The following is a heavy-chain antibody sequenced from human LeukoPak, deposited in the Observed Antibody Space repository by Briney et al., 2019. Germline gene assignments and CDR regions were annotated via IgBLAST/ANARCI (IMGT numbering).Heavy chain of an antibody. CDR2: INSGRTT. J-gene: IGHJ4*02. V-gene: IGHV3-23*01. CDR1: GFTFSNYA. D-gene: IGHD3-16*01. CDR3: ARGMDSYVFDY. Sequence: GGSLRLSCAASGFTFSNYAMSWVRQPPGKGLEWVSAINSGRTTYYADSVKGRFTISRDNSKNTLYLQMNSLRAEDTAVYYCARGMDSYVFDYWGQGTLVTVSS.